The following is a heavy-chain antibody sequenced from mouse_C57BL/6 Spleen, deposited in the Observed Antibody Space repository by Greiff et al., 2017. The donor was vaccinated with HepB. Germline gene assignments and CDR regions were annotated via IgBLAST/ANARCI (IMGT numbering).Heavy chain of an antibody. D-gene: IGHD2-1*01. CDR3: ARCGSYGTAWFAY. Sequence: QVQLQQPGAELVKPGASVKLSCKASGYTFTSYWMQWVKQRPGQGLEWIGEIDPSDSYTNYNQKFKGKATLTVDTSSSTAYMQLSSLTSEDSAVYYCARCGSYGTAWFAYWGQGTTLTVSS. V-gene: IGHV1-50*01. CDR1: GYTFTSYW. J-gene: IGHJ2*01. CDR2: IDPSDSYT.